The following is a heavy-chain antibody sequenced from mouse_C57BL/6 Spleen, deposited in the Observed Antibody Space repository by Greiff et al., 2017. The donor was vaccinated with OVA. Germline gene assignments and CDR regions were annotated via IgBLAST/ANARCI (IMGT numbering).Heavy chain of an antibody. D-gene: IGHD2-4*01. CDR3: ARVYYDYGYAMDY. Sequence: EVKLVESEGGLVQPGSSMKLSCTASGFTFSDYYMAWVRQVPEKGLEWVANINYDGSSTYYLDSLKSRFIISRDNAKNILYLQMSSLKSEDTATYYCARVYYDYGYAMDYWGQGTSVTVSS. V-gene: IGHV5-16*01. CDR1: GFTFSDYY. CDR2: INYDGSST. J-gene: IGHJ4*01.